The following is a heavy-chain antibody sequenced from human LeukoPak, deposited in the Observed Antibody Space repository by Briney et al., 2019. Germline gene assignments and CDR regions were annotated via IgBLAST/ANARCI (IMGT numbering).Heavy chain of an antibody. Sequence: EASVKVSCKASGYSFTAFYIHWVRQAPGQGLEWTGWIHPRSGDTNYAYKFQGRVTMTTDTSTNTAYMELGSLRPDDTAVYYCARLIEYRTSSRVFDIWGQGTMVTVSS. CDR3: ARLIEYRTSSRVFDI. CDR1: GYSFTAFY. V-gene: IGHV1-2*02. D-gene: IGHD6-6*01. J-gene: IGHJ3*02. CDR2: IHPRSGDT.